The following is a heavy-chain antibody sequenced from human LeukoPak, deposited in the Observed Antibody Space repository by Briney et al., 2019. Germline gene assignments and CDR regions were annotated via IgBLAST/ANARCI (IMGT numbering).Heavy chain of an antibody. CDR3: ARDQNSPYYGSGRFFDY. V-gene: IGHV1-69*01. CDR1: GGTFSSYA. J-gene: IGHJ4*02. D-gene: IGHD3-10*01. CDR2: IIPIFGTA. Sequence: ASVKVSCKASGGTFSSYAISWVRQAPGQGLEWMGGIIPIFGTANYAQKFQGRVTITADESTSTAYMELSSLRSEDTAVYYCARDQNSPYYGSGRFFDYWGQGTLVTVSS.